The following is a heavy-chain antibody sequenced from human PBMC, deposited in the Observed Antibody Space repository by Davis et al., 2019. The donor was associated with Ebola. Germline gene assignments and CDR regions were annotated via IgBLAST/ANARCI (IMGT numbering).Heavy chain of an antibody. Sequence: ASVKVSCKASGYTFTSYGISWVRQAPGQGLEWMGWISAYNGNTNYAQKLQGRVTMTTDTSTSTAYMELRSLRSDDTAVYYCARSSGSYSRNYYGMDVWGQGTTVTVSS. CDR3: ARSSGSYSRNYYGMDV. J-gene: IGHJ6*02. CDR2: ISAYNGNT. CDR1: GYTFTSYG. D-gene: IGHD3-10*01. V-gene: IGHV1-18*01.